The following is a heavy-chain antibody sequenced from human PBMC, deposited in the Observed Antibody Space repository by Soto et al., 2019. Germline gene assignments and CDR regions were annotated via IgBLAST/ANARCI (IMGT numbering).Heavy chain of an antibody. V-gene: IGHV4-59*01. Sequence: EPLSLTCTVSGGSISSYYWSWIRQPPGKGLEWIGYIYYSGSTNYNPSLKSRVTISVDTSKNQFSLKLSSVTAADTAVYYCARDPGYSSSWRYYYYYYGMDVWGQGTTVTVSS. CDR1: GGSISSYY. CDR2: IYYSGST. D-gene: IGHD6-13*01. J-gene: IGHJ6*02. CDR3: ARDPGYSSSWRYYYYYYGMDV.